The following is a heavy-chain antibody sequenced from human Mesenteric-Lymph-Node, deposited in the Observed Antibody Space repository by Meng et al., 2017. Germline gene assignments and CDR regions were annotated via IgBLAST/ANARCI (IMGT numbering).Heavy chain of an antibody. CDR1: GGSFSGYY. Sequence: SETLSLTCAVYGGSFSGYYWSWIRQPPGKGLEWIGEINHSGSTNYNPSLKSLVTISVDTSKNQFSLKLISVTAADTAVYYCARPRRYYGSGGFDYWGQGTLVTVSS. CDR3: ARPRRYYGSGGFDY. J-gene: IGHJ4*02. D-gene: IGHD3-10*01. V-gene: IGHV4-34*01. CDR2: INHSGST.